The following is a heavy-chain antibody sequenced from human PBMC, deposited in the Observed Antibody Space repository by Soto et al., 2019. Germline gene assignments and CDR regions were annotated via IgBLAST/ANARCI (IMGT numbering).Heavy chain of an antibody. CDR1: GGTFSSYA. CDR3: ARDSGGSHYPNSYFDY. J-gene: IGHJ4*02. Sequence: SVKVSCKASGGTFSSYAISWVRQAPGQGLEWMGGIIPIFGTANYAQKFQGRVTITADESTSTAYMELSSLRSEDTAVYYCARDSGGSHYPNSYFDYWGQGTLVTVSS. D-gene: IGHD1-26*01. CDR2: IIPIFGTA. V-gene: IGHV1-69*13.